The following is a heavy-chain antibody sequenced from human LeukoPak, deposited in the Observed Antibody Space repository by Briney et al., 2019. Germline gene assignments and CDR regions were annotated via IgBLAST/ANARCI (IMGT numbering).Heavy chain of an antibody. CDR2: IGGSGSFI. CDR3: ARFLATWDYYYMDV. D-gene: IGHD3-3*01. J-gene: IGHJ6*03. V-gene: IGHV3-48*01. CDR1: GFTFRTYS. Sequence: GGSLRLSCAASGFTFRTYSINWVRQAPGKGLEWVASIGGSGSFIYYAESVKGRFTISRDNAKNSVYLQLSSLRVEDTAVYYCARFLATWDYYYMDVWGTGTTVIVSS.